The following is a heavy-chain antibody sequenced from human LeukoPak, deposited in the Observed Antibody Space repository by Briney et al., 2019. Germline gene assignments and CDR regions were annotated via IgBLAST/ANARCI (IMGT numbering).Heavy chain of an antibody. J-gene: IGHJ6*03. CDR3: ARESLNGYLAFYMDV. Sequence: ASVKVSCKASGYTFTSYAMNWVRQAPGQGLEWMGWINTNTGNPTYAQGFTGRFVFSLDTSVSTAYLQISSLKAEDTAVYYCARESLNGYLAFYMDVWGKGTTVTVSS. D-gene: IGHD5-24*01. V-gene: IGHV7-4-1*02. CDR2: INTNTGNP. CDR1: GYTFTSYA.